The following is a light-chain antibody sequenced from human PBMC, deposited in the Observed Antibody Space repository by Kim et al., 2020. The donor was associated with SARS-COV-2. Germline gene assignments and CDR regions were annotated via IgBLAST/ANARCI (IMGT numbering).Light chain of an antibody. CDR3: QKYNSGPWT. Sequence: ASIGDRVTITCRASQDIANSLAWYQQKPGKVPQVLIYAASTLQSGVPSRFSGSGSGTEFTLTIASLQTEDVATYYCQKYNSGPWTFGPGTKVDIK. CDR1: QDIANS. V-gene: IGKV1-27*01. CDR2: AAS. J-gene: IGKJ1*01.